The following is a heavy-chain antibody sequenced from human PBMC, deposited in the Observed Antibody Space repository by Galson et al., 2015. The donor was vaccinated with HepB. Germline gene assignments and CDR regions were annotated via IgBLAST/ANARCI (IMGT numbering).Heavy chain of an antibody. V-gene: IGHV3-66*02. D-gene: IGHD6-19*01. CDR1: RLIVSNNY. J-gene: IGHJ2*01. Sequence: SLRLSCAASRLIVSNNYMTWVRQAPGKGLEWVSLIYGGGDTTYADSVRGRFTISRDISKSTLYVQMTSLTTEDTAVYYCASSSDPTRNWHFDLWGRGTLVIVSS. CDR2: IYGGGDT. CDR3: ASSSDPTRNWHFDL.